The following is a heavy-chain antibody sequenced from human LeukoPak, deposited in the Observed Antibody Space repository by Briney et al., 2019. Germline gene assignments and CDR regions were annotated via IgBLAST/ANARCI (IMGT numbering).Heavy chain of an antibody. V-gene: IGHV1-18*01. CDR1: GYTFTSYG. D-gene: IGHD3-10*01. CDR2: ISAYNGNT. CDR3: ARDAITMVRGVVDY. J-gene: IGHJ4*02. Sequence: ASVKVSCKASGYTFTSYGISWVRQAPEQGLEWMGWISAYNGNTNYAQKLQGRVTMTTDTSTSTAYMELRSLRSDDTAVYYCARDAITMVRGVVDYWGQGTLVTVSS.